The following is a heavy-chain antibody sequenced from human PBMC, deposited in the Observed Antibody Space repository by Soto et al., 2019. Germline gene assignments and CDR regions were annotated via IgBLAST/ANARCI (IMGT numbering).Heavy chain of an antibody. V-gene: IGHV1-46*01. J-gene: IGHJ4*02. CDR2: INPSGGST. Sequence: QVQLVQSGAEVKKPGASVKVSCKASGYTFTSYYMHWVRQAPGQGLEWMGIINPSGGSTSYAQKFQGRVTMTRDTSTSTVYMELSSLRSEDTAVYYCARDRTGPIYDYVWGSYPQFDYRGQGTLVTVSS. CDR1: GYTFTSYY. D-gene: IGHD3-16*02. CDR3: ARDRTGPIYDYVWGSYPQFDY.